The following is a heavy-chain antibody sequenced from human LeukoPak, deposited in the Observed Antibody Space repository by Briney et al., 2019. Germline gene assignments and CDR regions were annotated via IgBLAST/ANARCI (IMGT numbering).Heavy chain of an antibody. CDR1: GGSFSGYY. V-gene: IGHV4-34*01. D-gene: IGHD3-10*01. CDR3: ARHYYGSGSYRD. Sequence: SETLSLTCAVYGGSFSGYYWSWIRQPPGKGLEWIGEINHSGSTNYSPSLKSRVTISVDTSKNQFSLKLSSVTAADTAVYYCARHYYGSGSYRDWGQGTLVTVSS. J-gene: IGHJ4*02. CDR2: INHSGST.